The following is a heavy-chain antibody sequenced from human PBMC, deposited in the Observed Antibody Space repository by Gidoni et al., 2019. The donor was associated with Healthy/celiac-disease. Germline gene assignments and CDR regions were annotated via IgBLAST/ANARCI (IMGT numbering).Heavy chain of an antibody. CDR2: IYTSGST. CDR1: GGSISSYY. D-gene: IGHD2-2*01. CDR3: ASSYCSSTSCAGTFDY. V-gene: IGHV4-4*07. Sequence: QVQLQESGPGLVKPSETLSLTCTVSGGSISSYYWRWIRQPAGKGLEWIGRIYTSGSTNYNPSLKSRVTMSVDTSKNQFSLKLSSVTAADTAVYYCASSYCSSTSCAGTFDYWGQGTLVTVSS. J-gene: IGHJ4*02.